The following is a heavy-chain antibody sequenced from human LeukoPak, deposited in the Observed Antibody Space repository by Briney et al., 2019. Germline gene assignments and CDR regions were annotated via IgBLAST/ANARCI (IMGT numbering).Heavy chain of an antibody. CDR2: IYYSGST. V-gene: IGHV4-59*08. CDR1: GGSISSYY. D-gene: IGHD5-24*01. Sequence: SETLSLTCTVSGGSISSYYWSWIRQPPGKGLEWIGYIYYSGSTNYNPSLKSRVTISVDTSKNQFSLKLSSVTAADTAVYYCARHSGGMATIFFYWGQGTLVTVSS. J-gene: IGHJ4*02. CDR3: ARHSGGMATIFFY.